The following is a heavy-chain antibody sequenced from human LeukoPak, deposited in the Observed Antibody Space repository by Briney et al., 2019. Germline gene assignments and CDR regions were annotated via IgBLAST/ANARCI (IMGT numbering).Heavy chain of an antibody. CDR1: GGSISSYY. CDR2: INHSGST. CDR3: ARHVMTVYYDFWSGYRYYFDY. V-gene: IGHV4-59*08. J-gene: IGHJ4*02. Sequence: SETLSLTCTVSGGSISSYYWSWIRQPPGKGLEWIGEINHSGSTNYNPSLKSRVTISVDTSKNQFSLKLSSVTAADTAVYYCARHVMTVYYDFWSGYRYYFDYWGQGTLVTVSS. D-gene: IGHD3-3*01.